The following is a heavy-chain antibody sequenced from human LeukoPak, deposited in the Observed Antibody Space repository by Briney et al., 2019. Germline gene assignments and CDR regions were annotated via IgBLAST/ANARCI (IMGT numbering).Heavy chain of an antibody. CDR2: IKQDGSDK. V-gene: IGHV3-7*01. D-gene: IGHD1-26*01. CDR3: ARGTVGATY. CDR1: GFTFTSNW. Sequence: PGGSLRLSCAASGFTFTSNWMSWVRQAPGKGLEWLANIKQDGSDKNYVDSVKGRFTISKDNANNSLYLQMNSLRAEDTAVYYCARGTVGATYWGQGTLVTVSS. J-gene: IGHJ4*02.